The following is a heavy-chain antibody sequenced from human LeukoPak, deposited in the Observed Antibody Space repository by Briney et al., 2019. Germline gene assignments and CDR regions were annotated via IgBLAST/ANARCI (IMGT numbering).Heavy chain of an antibody. D-gene: IGHD3-16*01. Sequence: PSETLSPTCTASGGSVSTYYWTWIRQPPGKGLEWIGYIYYSGSTNYNPSLKSRVTMSVDTSKNQFSLNLNSVTAADTAVYYCARDRLGLPVDYWGRGTLVTVSS. J-gene: IGHJ4*02. CDR1: GGSVSTYY. V-gene: IGHV4-59*02. CDR2: IYYSGST. CDR3: ARDRLGLPVDY.